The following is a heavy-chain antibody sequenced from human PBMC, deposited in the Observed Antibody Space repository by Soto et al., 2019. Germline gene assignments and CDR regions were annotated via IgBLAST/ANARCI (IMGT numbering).Heavy chain of an antibody. Sequence: WASVKVSCKASGYTFTSYGISWVRQAPGQGLEWMGWISAYNGNTNYAQKLQGRVTMTTDTSTSTAYMELRSLSSEDTAVYYLARVHPTALGREWELLSYYYCGMDVWGQGTTVTVSS. D-gene: IGHD1-26*01. CDR1: GYTFTSYG. CDR3: ARVHPTALGREWELLSYYYCGMDV. V-gene: IGHV1-18*01. J-gene: IGHJ6*02. CDR2: ISAYNGNT.